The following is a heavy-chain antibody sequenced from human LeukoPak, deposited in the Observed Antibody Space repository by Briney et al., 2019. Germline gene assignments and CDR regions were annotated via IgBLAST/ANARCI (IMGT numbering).Heavy chain of an antibody. D-gene: IGHD2-2*01. CDR1: RLTVSSYT. Sequence: GGSLRLTCAASRLTVSSYTMSWVRQAPGKGLEWISGVSRSGRITYYADSVKGRFTISRDIPKNTLCLEMNSLRAEDTAIYYCAKDAESSTSPYYFDYWGQGSLVTVSS. CDR2: VSRSGRIT. J-gene: IGHJ4*02. CDR3: AKDAESSTSPYYFDY. V-gene: IGHV3-23*01.